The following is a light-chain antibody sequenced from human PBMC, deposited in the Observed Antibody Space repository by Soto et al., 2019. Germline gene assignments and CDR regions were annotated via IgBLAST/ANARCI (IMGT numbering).Light chain of an antibody. CDR2: DVS. Sequence: QSVLTQPRSVSGSPGQSVTISCTGTSSVVGGYNYVSWYQQHPGKAPKLMIYDVSKRPSGVPDRFSGSKSGNTASLTISGLQAEDEADYYCASYASSNTVLFGGGTQLTVL. V-gene: IGLV2-11*01. CDR3: ASYASSNTVL. J-gene: IGLJ2*01. CDR1: SSVVGGYNY.